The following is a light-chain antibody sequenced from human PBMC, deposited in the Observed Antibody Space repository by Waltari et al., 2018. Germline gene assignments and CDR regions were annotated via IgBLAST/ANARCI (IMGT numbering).Light chain of an antibody. J-gene: IGLJ2*01. Sequence: QSVLTQTPSVSEAPRQRVTISCSGRRSNIGTHAVNCYQQVPGQAPKLLVFADDLLPSGVSDRFSGSKSGTSASLAISGLRSEDEGVYFCAAWDDSLKGVLFGGGTKLTVL. CDR1: RSNIGTHA. CDR3: AAWDDSLKGVL. CDR2: ADD. V-gene: IGLV1-36*01.